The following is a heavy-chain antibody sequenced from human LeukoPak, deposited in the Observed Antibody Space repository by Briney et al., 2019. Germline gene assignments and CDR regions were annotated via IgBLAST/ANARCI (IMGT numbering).Heavy chain of an antibody. V-gene: IGHV1-2*02. J-gene: IGHJ4*02. Sequence: ASVKVSCKASGYTFTGSYLHWVRQAPGQRLGWMGWINPDSGGTNIAHNFQGRVTMTRDTSISAAYMELSTLRSDDTAMYFCARDPGLMVYAISSTAYYFDYWGQGTLVTVSS. CDR1: GYTFTGSY. CDR3: ARDPGLMVYAISSTAYYFDY. CDR2: INPDSGGT. D-gene: IGHD2-8*01.